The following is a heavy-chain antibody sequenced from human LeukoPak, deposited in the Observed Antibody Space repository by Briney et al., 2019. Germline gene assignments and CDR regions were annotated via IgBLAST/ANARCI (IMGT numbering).Heavy chain of an antibody. CDR3: ARDFYYGSGSLDQ. Sequence: PGGSLTLACAASGFTVSSNYMNWVRQAPGKGLEWVAVTWYDGSNKYYADSVKGRFTISRDNAKITLYLQMNSLRAEDTAVYYCARDFYYGSGSLDQWGQGTLVTVSS. CDR2: TWYDGSNK. CDR1: GFTVSSNY. V-gene: IGHV3-33*08. D-gene: IGHD3-10*01. J-gene: IGHJ4*02.